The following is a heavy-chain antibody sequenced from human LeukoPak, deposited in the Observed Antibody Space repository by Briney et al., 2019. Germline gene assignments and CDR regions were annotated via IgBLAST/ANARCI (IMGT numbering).Heavy chain of an antibody. Sequence: GASVKVSCKASGGTFSSYAISWVRQAPGQGLEWMGGIIPIFGTANYAQKFQGRVTITADKSTSTAYMELSSLRSEDTAVYYCARVRKCSGGSCGWRGGSNWFDPWGQGTLVTVSS. CDR1: GGTFSSYA. CDR2: IIPIFGTA. CDR3: ARVRKCSGGSCGWRGGSNWFDP. D-gene: IGHD2-15*01. J-gene: IGHJ5*02. V-gene: IGHV1-69*06.